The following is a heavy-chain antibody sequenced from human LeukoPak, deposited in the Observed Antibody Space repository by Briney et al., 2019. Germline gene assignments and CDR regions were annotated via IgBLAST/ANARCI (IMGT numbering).Heavy chain of an antibody. V-gene: IGHV3-23*01. CDR3: ARDLYGDYRLVVGAPDY. Sequence: GGSLRLSCSASGFSFSNYSMNWVRQAPGKGLEWVSGISVSGGNTYYADSVKGRFTISRDNSKNTLYLQMNSLRAEDTAVYYCARDLYGDYRLVVGAPDYWGQGTLVTVSS. CDR1: GFSFSNYS. CDR2: ISVSGGNT. D-gene: IGHD4-17*01. J-gene: IGHJ4*02.